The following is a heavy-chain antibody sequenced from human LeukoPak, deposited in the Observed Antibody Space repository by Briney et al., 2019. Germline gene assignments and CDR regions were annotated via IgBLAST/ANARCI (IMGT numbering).Heavy chain of an antibody. CDR1: GFTFSSYG. Sequence: GGSLRLSCAASGFTFSSYGMHWVRQAPGKGLEWVAVISYDGSNKYYADSVKGRFTISRDNSKNTLYLQMNSLRAEDTAVYCCAKATAGTTRGEGNWFDPWGQGTLVTVSS. J-gene: IGHJ5*02. CDR3: AKATAGTTRGEGNWFDP. D-gene: IGHD1-7*01. V-gene: IGHV3-30*18. CDR2: ISYDGSNK.